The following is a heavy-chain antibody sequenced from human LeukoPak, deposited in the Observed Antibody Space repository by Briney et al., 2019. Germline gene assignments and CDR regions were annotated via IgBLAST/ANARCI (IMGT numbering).Heavy chain of an antibody. J-gene: IGHJ4*02. CDR2: IIPIFGTA. CDR1: GGTFSSYA. CDR3: ARDRHYYGSGSYYSHFDY. Sequence: SVKVSCKASGGTFSSYAISWVRQAPGQGLEWMGGIIPIFGTANYAQKFQGRVTITADESTSTAYMELSSLRSEDTAVYHCARDRHYYGSGSYYSHFDYWGQGTLVTVSS. D-gene: IGHD3-10*01. V-gene: IGHV1-69*13.